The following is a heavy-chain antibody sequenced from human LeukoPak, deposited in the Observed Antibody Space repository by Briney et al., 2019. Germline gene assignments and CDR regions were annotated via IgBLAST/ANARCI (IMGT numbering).Heavy chain of an antibody. CDR2: IKQDGSEK. CDR1: GFTFSSYW. V-gene: IGHV3-7*03. D-gene: IGHD2-15*01. J-gene: IGHJ3*02. CDR3: TRDEDCRGGSCQLFDI. Sequence: PGGSLRRSCAASGFTFSSYWMSWVRQAPGKGLEGVANIKQDGSEKYYVDSVKGRFTISRDNAKNSVYLQMKSLRGEDTAVYYCTRDEDCRGGSCQLFDIWGEGTMVTVSS.